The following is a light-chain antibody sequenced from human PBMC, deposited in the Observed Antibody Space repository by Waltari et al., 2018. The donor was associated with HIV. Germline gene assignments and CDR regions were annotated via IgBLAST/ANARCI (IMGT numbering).Light chain of an antibody. CDR3: CSYARTSSHVV. J-gene: IGLJ2*01. CDR2: EVN. Sequence: QSALTQPASVSGSPGQSITISCTGTSSDVGSYNLVSWYQQHPGKAPKLMIYEVNKRPSWVSNRFSASKSGSTASLTISGLQAEDEADYYCCSYARTSSHVVFGGGAKLTVL. V-gene: IGLV2-23*02. CDR1: SSDVGSYNL.